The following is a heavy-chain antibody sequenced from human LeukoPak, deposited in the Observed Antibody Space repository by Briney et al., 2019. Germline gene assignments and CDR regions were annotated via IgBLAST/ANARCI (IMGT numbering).Heavy chain of an antibody. D-gene: IGHD2-15*01. CDR2: VDPEDGET. V-gene: IGHV1-69-2*01. CDR3: ARYCSGGSCYSSDAFDI. Sequence: ASVKISCKAFGYTFTDYYIHWVKEAPGKGLEWMGRVDPEDGETTYAEKFQGRVTMTRDTSTSTVYMGLSSLRSEDTAVYYCARYCSGGSCYSSDAFDIWGLGTMVTVSS. J-gene: IGHJ3*02. CDR1: GYTFTDYY.